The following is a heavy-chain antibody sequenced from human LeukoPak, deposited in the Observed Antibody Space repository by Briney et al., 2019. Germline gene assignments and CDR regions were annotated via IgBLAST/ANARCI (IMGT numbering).Heavy chain of an antibody. CDR2: IIPIFGTA. D-gene: IGHD6-6*01. J-gene: IGHJ5*02. CDR3: ARGDSSSFFSSGSAWFDP. Sequence: SVKVSCKASGGTFSSYAISWVRQAPGQGLEWMGGIIPIFGTANYAQKFQGRVTITTGESTSTAYMELSSLRSEDTAVYYCARGDSSSFFSSGSAWFDPWGQGTLVTVSS. V-gene: IGHV1-69*05. CDR1: GGTFSSYA.